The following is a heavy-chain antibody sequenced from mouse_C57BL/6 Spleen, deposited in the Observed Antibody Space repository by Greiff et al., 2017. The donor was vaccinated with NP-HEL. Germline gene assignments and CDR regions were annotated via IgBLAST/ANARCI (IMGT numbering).Heavy chain of an antibody. CDR2: IDPSDSET. D-gene: IGHD1-1*01. CDR1: GYTFTSYW. CDR3: ARSNYYGSSLDY. V-gene: IGHV1-52*01. J-gene: IGHJ2*01. Sequence: QVQLQQPGAELVRPGSSVKLSCKASGYTFTSYWMHWVKQRPIQGLEWIGNIDPSDSETHYNQKFTDKATLTVYKSSSTAYMQLSSLPSEDSAVYYCARSNYYGSSLDYWGQGTTLTVSS.